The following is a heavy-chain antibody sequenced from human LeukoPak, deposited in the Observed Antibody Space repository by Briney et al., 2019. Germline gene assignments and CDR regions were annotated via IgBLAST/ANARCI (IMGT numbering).Heavy chain of an antibody. CDR3: ARSCGGGSCYSGYYYMDV. D-gene: IGHD2-15*01. J-gene: IGHJ6*03. Sequence: SVKVSCKASGGTFSSYAISWVRQAPGQGLEWMGGIIPIFGTANYAQKFQGRVTITADESTSTAYMELSSLRSEDTAVYYCARSCGGGSCYSGYYYMDVWGKGTTVTVSS. V-gene: IGHV1-69*01. CDR2: IIPIFGTA. CDR1: GGTFSSYA.